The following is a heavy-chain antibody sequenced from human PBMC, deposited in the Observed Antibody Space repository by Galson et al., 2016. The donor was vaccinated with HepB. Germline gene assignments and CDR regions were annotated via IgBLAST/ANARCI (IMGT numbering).Heavy chain of an antibody. Sequence: SVKVSCKASGYTFTSRGISWVRQAPGQGLEWVGWIGAFNGDTNYAHKFLGRVTMTTDTSTSTAYMELRSLKSDDTAVYYCAKHSMVGDHRDSDFDHWGQGTLVTVSS. J-gene: IGHJ4*02. CDR1: GYTFTSRG. CDR3: AKHSMVGDHRDSDFDH. V-gene: IGHV1-18*04. D-gene: IGHD2-8*01. CDR2: IGAFNGDT.